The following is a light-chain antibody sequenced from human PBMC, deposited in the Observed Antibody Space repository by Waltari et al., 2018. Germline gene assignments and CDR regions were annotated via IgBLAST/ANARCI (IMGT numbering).Light chain of an antibody. J-gene: IGKJ3*01. CDR1: QSISTW. Sequence: DIQMTQSPSTLSASVGDRVTITCRARQSISTWLAWYQQKPGNAPRLLIYKASSLESGVPSRFSGSGSGTEFTLTISSLQPDDFATYYCQQYNSYSLTFGPGIKVDIK. CDR3: QQYNSYSLT. CDR2: KAS. V-gene: IGKV1-5*03.